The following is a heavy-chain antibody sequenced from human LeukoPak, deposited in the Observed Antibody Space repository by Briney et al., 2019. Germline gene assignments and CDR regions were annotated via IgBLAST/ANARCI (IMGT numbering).Heavy chain of an antibody. CDR1: GFTFSSYE. CDR3: ARDSLSGSYGMDV. D-gene: IGHD1-26*01. Sequence: EAGGSLRLSCAASGFTFSSYEMNWVRHPPGKGLEWVSYISSSGSTIYYAGSVKGRFTISRDNAKNSLYLQMTGLRAEDTAVYYCARDSLSGSYGMDVWGQGTTVTVSS. CDR2: ISSSGSTI. V-gene: IGHV3-48*03. J-gene: IGHJ6*02.